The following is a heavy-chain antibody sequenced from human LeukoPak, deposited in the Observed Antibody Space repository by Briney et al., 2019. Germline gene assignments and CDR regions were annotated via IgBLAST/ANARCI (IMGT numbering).Heavy chain of an antibody. CDR3: ARNKVPAAINYYYYMDV. D-gene: IGHD2-2*02. Sequence: GASVKVSCKASGGTFSSYAISWVRQAPGQGLEWMGRIIPILGIANYAQKLQGRVTMTTDTSTSTAYMELRSLRSDDTAVYYCARNKVPAAINYYYYMDVWGKGTTVTVSS. V-gene: IGHV1-69*04. CDR2: IIPILGIA. J-gene: IGHJ6*03. CDR1: GGTFSSYA.